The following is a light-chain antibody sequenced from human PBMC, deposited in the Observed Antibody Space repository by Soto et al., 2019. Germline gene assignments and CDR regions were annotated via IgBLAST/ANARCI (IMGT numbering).Light chain of an antibody. CDR1: SSNVGAGYD. CDR3: QSFDSSLGRWI. V-gene: IGLV1-40*01. Sequence: QSVLTQPPSVSGAPGQRVTISCTGSSSNVGAGYDVHWYQQLPGTAPKLLIYGNKNRPSGVPDRFSGSKSGTSASLAVTGLQPVDEADYYCQSFDSSLGRWIFGGGTKLTVL. CDR2: GNK. J-gene: IGLJ2*01.